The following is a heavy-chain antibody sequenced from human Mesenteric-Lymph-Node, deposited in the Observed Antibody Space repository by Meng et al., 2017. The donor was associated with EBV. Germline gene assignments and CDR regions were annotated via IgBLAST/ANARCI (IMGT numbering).Heavy chain of an antibody. D-gene: IGHD3-22*01. J-gene: IGHJ4*02. CDR1: GASIGRSSYY. V-gene: IGHV4-39*02. CDR2: IYYSGTT. CDR3: AGPVDYYDSSGTYFDY. Sequence: LQESVPGLVRPSETLSLTCTVSGASIGRSSYYWGWIRQPPGKGLDWIGTIYYSGTTYYNPSLRSRVTISVDTSKNHFSLELSSVTAADTAVYFCAGPVDYYDSSGTYFDYWGQGILVTVSS.